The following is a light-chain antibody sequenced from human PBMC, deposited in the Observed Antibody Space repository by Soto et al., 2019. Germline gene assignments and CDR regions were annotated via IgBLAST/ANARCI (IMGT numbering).Light chain of an antibody. CDR1: QSVSSN. Sequence: ELVLTHSPATLSLSPGKIATLSCKASQSVSSNLAWYQQKPGQAPRLLIYDASNRATGIPARFSGSGSGTDFTLTISSLESEDFAVYYCQQRSNWPPITFSQGTRLEIK. CDR2: DAS. J-gene: IGKJ5*01. CDR3: QQRSNWPPIT. V-gene: IGKV3-11*01.